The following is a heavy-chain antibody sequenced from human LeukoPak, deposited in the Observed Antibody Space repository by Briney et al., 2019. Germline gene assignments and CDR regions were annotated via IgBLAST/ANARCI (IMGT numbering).Heavy chain of an antibody. CDR3: ATWGSCGGDCYPIDY. V-gene: IGHV1-24*01. J-gene: IGHJ4*02. CDR2: FDPEDGET. CDR1: GYTITELS. D-gene: IGHD2-21*02. Sequence: GASVKVSCKVSGYTITELSMHWVRQAPGKGLEWMGGFDPEDGETIYAQKFQGRVTMTEDTSTDTAYMELSSLRSEDTAVYYCATWGSCGGDCYPIDYWGQGTLVTVSS.